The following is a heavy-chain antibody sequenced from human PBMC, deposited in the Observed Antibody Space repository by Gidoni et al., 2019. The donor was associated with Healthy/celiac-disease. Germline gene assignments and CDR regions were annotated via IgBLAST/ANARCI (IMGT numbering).Heavy chain of an antibody. CDR1: GGSIRSGGYY. V-gene: IGHV4-31*03. Sequence: QVQLQESGPGLVKPSQTLSLPCTVSGGSIRSGGYYWSWIRQHPGKGLEWIGYIYYSGSTYYNPSLKSRVTISVDTSKNQFSLKLSAVTAADTAVYYCARESLHGLGYYGMDVWGQGTTVTVSS. J-gene: IGHJ6*02. CDR2: IYYSGST. CDR3: ARESLHGLGYYGMDV. D-gene: IGHD6-19*01.